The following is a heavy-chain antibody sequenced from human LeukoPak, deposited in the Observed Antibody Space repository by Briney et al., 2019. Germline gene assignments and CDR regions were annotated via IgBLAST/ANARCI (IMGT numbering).Heavy chain of an antibody. D-gene: IGHD6-19*01. CDR2: IHNSCST. J-gene: IGHJ4*02. Sequence: SAPLSITCSVAGGHIDSVWWKWMRPPPGKGLEFIGYIHNSCSTNYPPSLQSRITMSRDTSKKQFSLKLTSVTAADTAMYYCASGAGWLIDYWGQGTLVSVSS. CDR3: ASGAGWLIDY. V-gene: IGHV4-4*08. CDR1: GGHIDSVW.